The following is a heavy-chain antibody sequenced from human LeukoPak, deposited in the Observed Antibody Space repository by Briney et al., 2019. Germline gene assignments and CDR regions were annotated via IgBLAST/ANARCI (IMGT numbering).Heavy chain of an antibody. Sequence: ASVRVSCKVSGYSLTELSMHWVRQAPGKGLEWMGGFDPRNGGTYFAQNFQGRVTLAEDTSTDTSSMELRSLKSDDTAVYYCTTSDRQFCSPSSCYMPFDYWGQGSLVTVSS. D-gene: IGHD2-2*02. V-gene: IGHV1-24*01. CDR2: FDPRNGGT. J-gene: IGHJ4*02. CDR1: GYSLTELS. CDR3: TTSDRQFCSPSSCYMPFDY.